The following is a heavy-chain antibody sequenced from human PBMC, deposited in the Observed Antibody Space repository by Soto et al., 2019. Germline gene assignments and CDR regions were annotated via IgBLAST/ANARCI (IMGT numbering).Heavy chain of an antibody. CDR2: IYNSGST. CDR3: ASMGYHYGSGSYPLDY. Sequence: SETLSLTCTVSGGSISSYYWSWIRQPPGKGLEWIGFIYNSGSTHYNPSLRSRVTISVDTSKNQFSLKLRSVTAADTAVYYCASMGYHYGSGSYPLDYWGQGTLVTVSS. J-gene: IGHJ4*02. CDR1: GGSISSYY. D-gene: IGHD3-10*01. V-gene: IGHV4-59*08.